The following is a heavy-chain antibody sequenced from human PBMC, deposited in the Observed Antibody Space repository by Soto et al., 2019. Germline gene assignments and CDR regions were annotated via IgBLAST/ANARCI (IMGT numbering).Heavy chain of an antibody. Sequence: SETLSLTCAVYGGSFSGYYWSWIRQPPGKGLEWIVEINHSGSTNYNPSLKSRVTISVDTSKNQFSLKLSSVTAADTAVYYCARGGRRDYYGSGSYYRGYYYMDVWGKGTTVTVSS. CDR3: ARGGRRDYYGSGSYYRGYYYMDV. CDR1: GGSFSGYY. D-gene: IGHD3-10*01. V-gene: IGHV4-34*01. CDR2: INHSGST. J-gene: IGHJ6*03.